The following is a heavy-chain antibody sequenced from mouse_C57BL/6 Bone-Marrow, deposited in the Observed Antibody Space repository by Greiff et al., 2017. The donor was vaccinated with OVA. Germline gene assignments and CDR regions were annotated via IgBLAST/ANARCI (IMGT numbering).Heavy chain of an antibody. CDR1: GYTFTSYG. Sequence: VQLQESGAELARPGASVKLSCKASGYTFTSYGISWVKQRTGQGLEWIGEIYPRSGNTYYNEKFKGKATLTADKSSSTAYMELRSLTSEASAVYFCASYGNYVFYAMDYWGQGTSVTVSS. CDR2: IYPRSGNT. D-gene: IGHD2-1*01. CDR3: ASYGNYVFYAMDY. V-gene: IGHV1-81*01. J-gene: IGHJ4*01.